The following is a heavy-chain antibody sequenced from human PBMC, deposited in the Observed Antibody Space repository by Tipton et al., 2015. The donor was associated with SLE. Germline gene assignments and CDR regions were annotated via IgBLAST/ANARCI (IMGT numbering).Heavy chain of an antibody. V-gene: IGHV4-61*02. D-gene: IGHD6-13*01. J-gene: IGHJ6*03. CDR1: GDSVTSGLYY. CDR3: ARASAAASSNMDV. Sequence: TLSLTCSVSGDSVTSGLYYWSWIRQAAGKGLEWIGRKYISGTSNHNPSLKSRVTISVDTSKNEFSLKPDSVTAADTAVYYCARASAAASSNMDVWGKGTTVTVSS. CDR2: KYISGTS.